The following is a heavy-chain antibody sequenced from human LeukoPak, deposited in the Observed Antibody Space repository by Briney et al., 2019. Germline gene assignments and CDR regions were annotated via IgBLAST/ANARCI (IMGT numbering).Heavy chain of an antibody. Sequence: PSETLSLTCTVSGGSISSYYWSWIRQPPGKGLEWIGYIYYSGSTNYNPSLKSRVTISVDTSKNQFSLKLSSVTAADTAVYYCARGKLWFGELVYAFDIWGQGTMVTVSS. CDR3: ARGKLWFGELVYAFDI. D-gene: IGHD3-10*01. CDR1: GGSISSYY. V-gene: IGHV4-59*01. CDR2: IYYSGST. J-gene: IGHJ3*02.